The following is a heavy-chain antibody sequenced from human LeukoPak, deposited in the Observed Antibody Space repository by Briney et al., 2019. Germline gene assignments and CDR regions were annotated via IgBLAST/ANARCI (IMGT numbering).Heavy chain of an antibody. D-gene: IGHD5-12*01. CDR3: ARELVATMVDH. CDR2: INPNSGGT. V-gene: IGHV1-2*02. CDR1: GYTFTGYY. J-gene: IGHJ4*02. Sequence: ASVKVSRKASGYTFTGYYMHWVRQAPGQGLEWMGWINPNSGGTKYAQKFQGRVTMTRDTSITTAYMELSRPRSDDTAVYYCARELVATMVDHWGQGTLVTVSS.